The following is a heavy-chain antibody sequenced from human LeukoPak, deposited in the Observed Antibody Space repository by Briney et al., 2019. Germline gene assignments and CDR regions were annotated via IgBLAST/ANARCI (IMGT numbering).Heavy chain of an antibody. CDR3: AKSIVVVPAATDY. V-gene: IGHV3-23*01. J-gene: IGHJ4*02. CDR1: GFTFSSYA. CDR2: TSGSGGST. D-gene: IGHD2-2*01. Sequence: GGSLRLSCAASGFTFSSYAMSWVRQAPGKGLEWVSATSGSGGSTYYADSVKGRFTISRDNSKNTLYLQMNSLRAEDTAVYYCAKSIVVVPAATDYWGQGTLVTVSS.